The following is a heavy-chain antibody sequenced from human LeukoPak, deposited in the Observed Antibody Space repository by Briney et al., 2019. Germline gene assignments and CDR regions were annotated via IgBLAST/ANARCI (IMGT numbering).Heavy chain of an antibody. D-gene: IGHD3-10*01. CDR3: ASYYGSGSHFDY. Sequence: GGSLRLSCAASGFTFSTYWMSWVRQAPGKGLEWVANINQDGSEKYYVDSVKGRFTISRDNAKNSLYLQMYSLRAEDTAVYYCASYYGSGSHFDYWGQGTLVTVSP. CDR2: INQDGSEK. V-gene: IGHV3-7*01. J-gene: IGHJ4*02. CDR1: GFTFSTYW.